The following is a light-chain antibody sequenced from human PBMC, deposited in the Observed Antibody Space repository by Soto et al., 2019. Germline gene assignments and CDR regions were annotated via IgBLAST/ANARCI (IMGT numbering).Light chain of an antibody. Sequence: QSALTQPPSASGSPGQSVTISCTGTSSDVGGYNYVSWYQQYPGRAPKLMIYEVTKRPSGVPDRFSCSKSGNTASLTVSGLQAEDEGDYYCCSYAASNNFYFVFGGGTKLTVL. CDR3: CSYAASNNFYFV. V-gene: IGLV2-8*01. CDR1: SSDVGGYNY. J-gene: IGLJ3*02. CDR2: EVT.